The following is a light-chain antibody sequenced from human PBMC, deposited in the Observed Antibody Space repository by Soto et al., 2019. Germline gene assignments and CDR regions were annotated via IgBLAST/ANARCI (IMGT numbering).Light chain of an antibody. CDR1: SSDIGGDDS. J-gene: IGLJ3*02. CDR3: SSYTTTSTVV. V-gene: IGLV2-14*03. CDR2: DVS. Sequence: QSALTQPAAVSGSPGQSITISCTGTSSDIGGDDSVSWFQQYPGKAPKVLIYDVSNRPSGVSDRFSGSKAVNTASLTISGLQAEDESVYYCSSYTTTSTVVFGGGTKVTVL.